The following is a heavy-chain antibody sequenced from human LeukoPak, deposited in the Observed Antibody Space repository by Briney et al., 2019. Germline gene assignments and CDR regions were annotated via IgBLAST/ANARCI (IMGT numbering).Heavy chain of an antibody. J-gene: IGHJ4*02. D-gene: IGHD3-9*01. V-gene: IGHV4-34*01. CDR3: ASANYDILTGPNYYFDY. CDR1: GGSFSGYY. CDR2: INHSGST. Sequence: SETLSLTCAVSGGSFSGYYWNWIRQPPGKGLEWIGEINHSGSTNYNPSLKSRVTISVDTSKNQFSLKLSSVTAADAAVYYCASANYDILTGPNYYFDYWGQGTLVTVSS.